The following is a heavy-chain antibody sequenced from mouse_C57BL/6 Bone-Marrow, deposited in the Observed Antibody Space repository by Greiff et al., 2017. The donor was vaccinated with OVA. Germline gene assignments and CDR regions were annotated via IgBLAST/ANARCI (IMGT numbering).Heavy chain of an antibody. CDR3: ARQGDVSFDY. J-gene: IGHJ2*01. V-gene: IGHV1-42*01. CDR2: INPSTGGT. CDR1: GYSFTGYY. Sequence: VQLKQSGPELVKPGASVKISCKASGYSFTGYYMNWVKQSPEKSLEWIGEINPSTGGTTYNQKFKAKATLTVDKSSSTAYMQLKSLTSEDSAVYYCARQGDVSFDYWGQGTTLTVSS. D-gene: IGHD3-3*01.